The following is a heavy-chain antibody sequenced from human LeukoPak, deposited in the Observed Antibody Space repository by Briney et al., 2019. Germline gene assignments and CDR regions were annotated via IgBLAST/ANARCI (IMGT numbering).Heavy chain of an antibody. CDR2: MSGSAAST. D-gene: IGHD1-26*01. J-gene: IGHJ6*03. CDR3: AKRSGSYGYYYYMDV. CDR1: GFTFSNLA. Sequence: GGSLRLSCAASGFTFSNLAMSWVRQAPGKGLEWVSAMSGSAASTYYADSVKGRFTISRDNSKNTLYLQMNSLRAEDTAVYYCAKRSGSYGYYYYMDVWGKGTTVTVTS. V-gene: IGHV3-23*01.